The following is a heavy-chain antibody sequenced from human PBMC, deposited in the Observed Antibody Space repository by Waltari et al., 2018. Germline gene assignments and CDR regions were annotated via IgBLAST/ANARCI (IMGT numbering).Heavy chain of an antibody. CDR2: IYYSGGT. D-gene: IGHD6-19*01. CDR1: GGSISSSSYY. V-gene: IGHV4-39*01. Sequence: QLQLQESGPGLVKPSETLSLTCTVSGGSISSSSYYWAWIRQPPGKGLEWIGSIYYSGGTYYNPSLRGRVTISGDTSKNQLSLKLSSVTAADTAVYYCARQRYSSGWYPGAFDIWGQGTMVTVSS. CDR3: ARQRYSSGWYPGAFDI. J-gene: IGHJ3*02.